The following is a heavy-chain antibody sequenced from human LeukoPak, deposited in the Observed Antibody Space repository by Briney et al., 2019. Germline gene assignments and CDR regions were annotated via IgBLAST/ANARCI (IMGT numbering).Heavy chain of an antibody. D-gene: IGHD3-22*01. V-gene: IGHV4-38-2*01. CDR3: ARADYYDSSGYFDY. CDR1: GYSISSGYC. CDR2: IYHSGAT. J-gene: IGHJ4*02. Sequence: SETLSLTCAVSGYSISSGYCWGWIRQPPGKGLEWFGSIYHSGATYYNPSLKRRVTISVDTSNNQYSLKLSSVTAADTAVYYCARADYYDSSGYFDYWGQGALVTVSS.